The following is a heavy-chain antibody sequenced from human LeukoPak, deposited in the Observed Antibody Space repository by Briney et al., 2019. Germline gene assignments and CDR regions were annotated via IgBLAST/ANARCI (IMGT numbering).Heavy chain of an antibody. J-gene: IGHJ4*02. V-gene: IGHV3-23*01. CDR1: GFTFSSHA. D-gene: IGHD3-22*01. CDR3: AGYSSFDC. Sequence: SGGSLRLSCAASGFTFSSHAMSWVRQTPGKGLEWVSAISGSGGSTYSADSVKGRFTISRDNSKNTLYLQMNRLRAEDTAVYYCAGYSSFDCWGQGTLVTVSS. CDR2: ISGSGGST.